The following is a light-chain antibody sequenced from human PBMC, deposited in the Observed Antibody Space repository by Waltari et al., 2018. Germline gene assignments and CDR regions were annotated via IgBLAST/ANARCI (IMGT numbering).Light chain of an antibody. V-gene: IGLV2-14*01. CDR2: KVN. CDR3: SSYTRRSYWV. J-gene: IGLJ3*02. CDR1: RCDVGFYEL. Sequence: QSALTQPASGSGSPGQSITSSCTGTRCDVGFYELVSWFQQHPGNAPKVMIYKVNNRPSGVSNLFSGSKSANTASLTISGLQAEDEADYYCSSYTRRSYWVFGGGTQLTVL.